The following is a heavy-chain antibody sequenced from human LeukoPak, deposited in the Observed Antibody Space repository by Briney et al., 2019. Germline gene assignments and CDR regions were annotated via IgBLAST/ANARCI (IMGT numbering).Heavy chain of an antibody. V-gene: IGHV4-61*02. Sequence: KTSETLSLTCTVSGGSISSGSYYWSWIRQPAGKGLEWIGRIYTSGSTNYNPSLKSRVTISVDTSKNQFSLKLSSVTAADTAVYYCAREVQWELHAFDIWGQGTMVTVSS. CDR1: GGSISSGSYY. D-gene: IGHD1-26*01. CDR2: IYTSGST. CDR3: AREVQWELHAFDI. J-gene: IGHJ3*02.